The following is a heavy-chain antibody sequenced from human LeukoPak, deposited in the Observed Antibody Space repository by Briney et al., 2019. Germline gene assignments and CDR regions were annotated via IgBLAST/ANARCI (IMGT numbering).Heavy chain of an antibody. D-gene: IGHD2-15*01. CDR1: GFTFSSYA. J-gene: IGHJ3*02. CDR3: AKWRTTRYCSGGSCPQNAFDI. Sequence: GGSLRLSCAASGFTFSSYAMSWVRQAPGKGLEWVSAISGSGGSTYYADSVKGRFTICRDNSKNTLYLQMNSLRAEDTAVYYCAKWRTTRYCSGGSCPQNAFDIWGQGTMVTVSS. V-gene: IGHV3-23*01. CDR2: ISGSGGST.